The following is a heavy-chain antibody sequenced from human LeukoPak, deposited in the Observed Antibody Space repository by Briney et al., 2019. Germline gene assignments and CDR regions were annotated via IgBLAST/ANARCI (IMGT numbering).Heavy chain of an antibody. J-gene: IGHJ3*02. CDR2: IKTKTDGGTT. V-gene: IGHV3-15*01. D-gene: IGHD5-12*01. Sequence: GGSLRLSCAASGFTFSNTWMSWVRQAPGKGLGWVGRIKTKTDGGTTDYAAPVKGRFTISRDDSKNMLYLQMNSLKTEDTAVYYCTRDRNILATGLAFDIWGQGTMVTVSS. CDR1: GFTFSNTW. CDR3: TRDRNILATGLAFDI.